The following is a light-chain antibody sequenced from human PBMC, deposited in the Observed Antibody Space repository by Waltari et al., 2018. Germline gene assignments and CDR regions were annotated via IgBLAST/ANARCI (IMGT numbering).Light chain of an antibody. CDR3: MQTTKDPYS. CDR1: QSLLHSNGNTY. J-gene: IGKJ2*03. Sequence: DIVMTQTPLSLPVTPGAPASISCRSSQSLLHSNGNTYLHWYLQKPGQSPRLLIYKLTNRQSGVPDRFSGSGSGTDFTLKISRVEPEDVGVYYCMQTTKDPYSFGQGTKVGIK. V-gene: IGKV2-40*01. CDR2: KLT.